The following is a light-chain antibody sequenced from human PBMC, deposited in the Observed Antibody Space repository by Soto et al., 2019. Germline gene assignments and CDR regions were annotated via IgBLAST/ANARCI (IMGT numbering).Light chain of an antibody. CDR1: SSDVGGYNY. V-gene: IGLV2-8*01. Sequence: QSVLTQPPSASGSPGQSVTISCTGTSSDVGGYNYVSWYQQHPGKAPKLMIYEVSKRPSGVPDRFSGSKSGNTASLTVSGLQAEDEADYYCSSSAGSTLGVVFGGGTKLTVL. J-gene: IGLJ2*01. CDR2: EVS. CDR3: SSSAGSTLGVV.